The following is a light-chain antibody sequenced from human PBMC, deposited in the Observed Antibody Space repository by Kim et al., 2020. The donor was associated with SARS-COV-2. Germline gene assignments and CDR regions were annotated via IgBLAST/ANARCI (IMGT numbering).Light chain of an antibody. CDR1: QSVSSSY. V-gene: IGKV3-20*01. J-gene: IGKJ2*01. Sequence: EIVLTQSPGTLSLSPGERATLSCRASQSVSSSYLARYQQKPGQAPRLLIYGASSRATGIPDRFSGSGSGTDFTLTISRLEPEDFAVYYCQQYGSSPGYTFGQGTKLEI. CDR3: QQYGSSPGYT. CDR2: GAS.